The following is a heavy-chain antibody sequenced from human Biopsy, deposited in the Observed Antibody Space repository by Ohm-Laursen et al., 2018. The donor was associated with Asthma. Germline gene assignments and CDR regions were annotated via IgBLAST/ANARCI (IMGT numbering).Heavy chain of an antibody. CDR2: IYSGDNT. CDR1: GFSVSTKY. J-gene: IGHJ6*02. V-gene: IGHV3-53*01. Sequence: SLRLSCTAPGFSVSTKYMSWVRQAPGKGLEWVSLIYSGDNTYYADSVKGRFTISRDHSKLHLQMNNLRAEDTAVYHRARISRLGYNSLDYGMDVWGQGTTVTVSS. CDR3: ARISRLGYNSLDYGMDV. D-gene: IGHD5-24*01.